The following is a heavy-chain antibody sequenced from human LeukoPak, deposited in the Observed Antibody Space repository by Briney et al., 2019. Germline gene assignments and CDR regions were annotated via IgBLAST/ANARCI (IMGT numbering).Heavy chain of an antibody. CDR1: GFTFSNYG. CDR3: AILIVGATPPFDY. J-gene: IGHJ4*02. D-gene: IGHD1-26*01. Sequence: PGGSLRLSCAASGFTFSNYGINWVRQAPGKGLEWVAVISYDGTSKYYADSVKGRFTFSRDNSKDTLYLQMNSLRAEDTAVYYCAILIVGATPPFDYWGQGTLVTVSS. V-gene: IGHV3-30*03. CDR2: ISYDGTSK.